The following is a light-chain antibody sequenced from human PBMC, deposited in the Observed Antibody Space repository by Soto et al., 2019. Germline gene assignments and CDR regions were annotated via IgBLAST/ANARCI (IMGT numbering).Light chain of an antibody. CDR1: SSNIGTGYD. Sequence: QSVLTQPPSVSGAPGQRVTISCTGSSSNIGTGYDVHWYQQLPGAAPKLLIYTNINRPSGVPDRFPASKSGTSASLAITGIQAEDEADYYCQTYDSSLSGYVFGTGTKVTVL. V-gene: IGLV1-40*01. CDR2: TNI. J-gene: IGLJ1*01. CDR3: QTYDSSLSGYV.